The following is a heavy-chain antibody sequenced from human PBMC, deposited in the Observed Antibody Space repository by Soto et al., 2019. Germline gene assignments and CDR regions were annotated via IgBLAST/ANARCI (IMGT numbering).Heavy chain of an antibody. Sequence: QVQLVQSGAEVKKPGASVKVSCKASGYTFTDYYIHWVRQAPGQGLEWMGMINPSGGSTDYAQKFRGRVTMTRATSMCTVYMELSCLRSEDTAVYYCARPPFPGCINAVCYPFDYWGQGTLVTVSS. CDR3: ARPPFPGCINAVCYPFDY. CDR2: INPSGGST. CDR1: GYTFTDYY. D-gene: IGHD2-8*01. V-gene: IGHV1-46*01. J-gene: IGHJ4*02.